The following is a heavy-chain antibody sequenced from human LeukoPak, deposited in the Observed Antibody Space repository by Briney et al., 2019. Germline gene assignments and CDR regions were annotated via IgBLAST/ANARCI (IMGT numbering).Heavy chain of an antibody. CDR3: ARGEDYGDHLPFDY. Sequence: ASVKVSCKASGYTFTSYGISWVRQGPGQGLEWMGRIIPILGIANDAQKFQGRVTITADKSTSTVYMELSSLRSEDTAVYYCARGEDYGDHLPFDYWGQGTLVTVSS. V-gene: IGHV1-69*04. CDR2: IIPILGIA. J-gene: IGHJ4*02. CDR1: GYTFTSYG. D-gene: IGHD4-17*01.